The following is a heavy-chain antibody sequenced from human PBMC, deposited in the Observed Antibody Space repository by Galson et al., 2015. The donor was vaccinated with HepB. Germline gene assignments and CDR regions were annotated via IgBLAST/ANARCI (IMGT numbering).Heavy chain of an antibody. V-gene: IGHV1-18*01. J-gene: IGHJ4*02. CDR2: ISACNGNT. D-gene: IGHD1-26*01. CDR3: ARDGARGGSYWSDDY. CDR1: GYTFTSYG. Sequence: SVKVSCKASGYTFTSYGISWVRQAPGQGLEWMGWISACNGNTNYAQKLQGRVTMTTDTSTSTAYMELRSLRSDDTAVYYCARDGARGGSYWSDDYWGQGTLVTVSS.